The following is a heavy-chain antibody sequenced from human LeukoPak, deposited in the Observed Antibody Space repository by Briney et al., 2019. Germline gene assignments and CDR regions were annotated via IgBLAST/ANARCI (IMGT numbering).Heavy chain of an antibody. CDR3: ARDPGFSSFDY. CDR1: GFTFSDYW. D-gene: IGHD3-3*02. J-gene: IGHJ4*02. CDR2: INRDGSVK. Sequence: GGSLRLSCAVSGFTFSDYWVTWVRQTPGKGLEFVANINRDGSVKNYVDSVKGRFTISGDNAKNSLYLQMTSLRVDDTAIYYCARDPGFSSFDYWGQGTLVTVSS. V-gene: IGHV3-7*01.